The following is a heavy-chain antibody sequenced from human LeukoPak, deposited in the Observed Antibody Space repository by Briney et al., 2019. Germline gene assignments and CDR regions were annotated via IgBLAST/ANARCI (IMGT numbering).Heavy chain of an antibody. D-gene: IGHD6-13*01. CDR1: GDSVSSNSAA. CDR2: TYYRSEWYN. J-gene: IGHJ1*01. V-gene: IGHV6-1*01. CDR3: ARGEKDQVGIAAAGTGKLQH. Sequence: SRTLSLTCAISGDSVSSNSAAWNWLRQSPSRGLEWLGRTYYRSEWYNDYAVSVKSRITINPDTSKNQFSLHLNSVTPEGTAVYYCARGEKDQVGIAAAGTGKLQHWGQGTLVTVSS.